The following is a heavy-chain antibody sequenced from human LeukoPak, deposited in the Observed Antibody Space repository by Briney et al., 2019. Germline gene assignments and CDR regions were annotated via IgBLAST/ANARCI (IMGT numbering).Heavy chain of an antibody. CDR2: INPSGGST. CDR3: ARDHPIGAEGFDP. Sequence: GASVKVSCKASGYTFTSYYMHWVRQAPGQGLEWMGIINPSGGSTSYAQKFQSRVTMTRDTSTSTVYMELSSLRSEDTAVYYCARDHPIGAEGFDPWGQGTLVTVSS. V-gene: IGHV1-46*01. J-gene: IGHJ5*02. CDR1: GYTFTSYY. D-gene: IGHD4/OR15-4a*01.